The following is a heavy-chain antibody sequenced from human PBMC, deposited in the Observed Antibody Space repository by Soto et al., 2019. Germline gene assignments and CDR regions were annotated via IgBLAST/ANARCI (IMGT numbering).Heavy chain of an antibody. CDR2: ISGSGGST. V-gene: IGHV3-23*01. CDR3: AIFRDCSSTSCYQKYFQH. D-gene: IGHD2-2*01. J-gene: IGHJ1*01. CDR1: GFTFSSYA. Sequence: GGSLRLSCAASGFTFSSYAMSWVRQAPGKGLEWVSAISGSGGSTYYADSVKGRFTISRDNSKNTLYLQMNSLRAEDTAVYYCAIFRDCSSTSCYQKYFQHWGQGTLVTVSS.